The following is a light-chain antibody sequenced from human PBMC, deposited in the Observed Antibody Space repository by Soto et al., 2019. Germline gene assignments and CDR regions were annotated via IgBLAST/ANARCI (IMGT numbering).Light chain of an antibody. Sequence: EIVMTQSPATMSVSPGERATLSCRASQSVSSSLAWYQQKPGQAPRLLIYHASTGATSIPARLSGSGSGTDFSLTISSLQAEAFAVYYCQPYHHWPLPFGGGTKVEI. CDR1: QSVSSS. V-gene: IGKV3-15*01. J-gene: IGKJ4*01. CDR2: HAS. CDR3: QPYHHWPLP.